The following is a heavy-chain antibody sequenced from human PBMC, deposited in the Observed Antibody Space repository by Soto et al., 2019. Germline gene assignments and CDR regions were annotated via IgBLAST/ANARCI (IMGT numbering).Heavy chain of an antibody. V-gene: IGHV4-39*01. CDR1: GGSISSSSYY. D-gene: IGHD3-22*01. Sequence: SETLSLTCTVSGGSISSSSYYWGWIRQPPGKGLEWIGSIYYSGSTYYNPSLKSRVTISVDTSKNQFSLKLSSVTAADTAVYYCARHREYYYDSSGYYYEDAFDIWGQGTMVTVSS. J-gene: IGHJ3*02. CDR3: ARHREYYYDSSGYYYEDAFDI. CDR2: IYYSGST.